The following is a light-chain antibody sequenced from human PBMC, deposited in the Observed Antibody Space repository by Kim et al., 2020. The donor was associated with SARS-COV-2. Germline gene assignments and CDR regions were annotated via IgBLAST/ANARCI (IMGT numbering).Light chain of an antibody. J-gene: IGKJ4*02. V-gene: IGKV3-15*01. CDR3: QQYYLWPRT. Sequence: SPGEGVPLSCMASQRINNNFAWYHLKPGQAPRLVIYGASTRATGIPARFSGSGSGTEFTLTISSLQPEDSAVYYCQQYYLWPRTFGVGTKVDIK. CDR1: QRINNN. CDR2: GAS.